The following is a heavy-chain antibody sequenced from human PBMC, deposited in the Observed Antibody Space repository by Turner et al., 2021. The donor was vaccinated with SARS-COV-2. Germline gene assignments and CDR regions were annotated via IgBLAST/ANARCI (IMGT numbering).Heavy chain of an antibody. CDR2: IYYSGST. CDR3: ARDPGEGSFDY. V-gene: IGHV4-59*01. J-gene: IGHJ4*02. Sequence: QVQLQESGPGLVKPSETLSLTCTVSGGSISSYYWSWIRQHPGKALEWIGYIYYSGSTNYNPTLKSRVTISVDTSKNQYSLKLSSVTAADTAVYYCARDPGEGSFDYWGQGTLVTVSS. D-gene: IGHD3-16*01. CDR1: GGSISSYY.